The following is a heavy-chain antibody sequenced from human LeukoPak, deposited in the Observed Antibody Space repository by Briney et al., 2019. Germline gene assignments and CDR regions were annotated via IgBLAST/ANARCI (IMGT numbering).Heavy chain of an antibody. D-gene: IGHD3-22*01. V-gene: IGHV1-2*02. CDR1: GYTFTGYY. Sequence: GASVKVSCKASGYTFTGYYMHWVRQAPGQGLEWMGWINPNSGGTNYAQKFQGRVTMTRDTSISTAYMELSRLRPDDTAVYYCASLGDYHDSSGYRLDAFDIWGQGTMVTVSS. J-gene: IGHJ3*02. CDR3: ASLGDYHDSSGYRLDAFDI. CDR2: INPNSGGT.